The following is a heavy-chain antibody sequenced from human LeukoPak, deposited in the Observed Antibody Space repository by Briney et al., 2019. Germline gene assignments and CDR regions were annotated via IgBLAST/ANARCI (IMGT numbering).Heavy chain of an antibody. CDR3: ATSYGDYWLDL. CDR2: INHSGST. Sequence: PSETLSLTCAVYGGSFSGYYWSWIRQPPGKGLEWIGEINHSGSTNYNPSLKSRVTISVDTSKNQFSLKLSSVTAGDTAVYYCATSYGDYWLDLWGQGTLVTGSS. V-gene: IGHV4-34*01. J-gene: IGHJ5*02. D-gene: IGHD4-17*01. CDR1: GGSFSGYY.